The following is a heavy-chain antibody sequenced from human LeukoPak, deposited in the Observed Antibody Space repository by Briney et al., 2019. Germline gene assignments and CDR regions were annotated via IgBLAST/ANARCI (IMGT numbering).Heavy chain of an antibody. J-gene: IGHJ5*02. V-gene: IGHV4-34*01. CDR2: ITHIGST. Sequence: KPSETLSLTCAVYGGSFSGNYWSWIRQPPGKGLEWIGEITHIGSTNYNPSLKSRVTISQDASKNQFSLKLSSVTAADTAVYYCARGNWFDPWGQGTLVTVSS. CDR3: ARGNWFDP. CDR1: GGSFSGNY.